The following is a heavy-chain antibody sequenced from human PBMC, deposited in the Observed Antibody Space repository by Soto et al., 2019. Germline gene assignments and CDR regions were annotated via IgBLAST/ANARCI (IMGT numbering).Heavy chain of an antibody. D-gene: IGHD6-6*01. CDR3: VKGGWYGSSSPSDR. J-gene: IGHJ5*02. Sequence: QEQLVESGGDVVQPGGSLRLSCAASGFTLSRQAMHWVRQAPGKGLEWVAVLSYDGMAQYYADSVKGRFTISRDNSKTTLYLQMNSLRVEDTALYYCVKGGWYGSSSPSDRWGQGTLVTVSS. V-gene: IGHV3-30*18. CDR1: GFTLSRQA. CDR2: LSYDGMAQ.